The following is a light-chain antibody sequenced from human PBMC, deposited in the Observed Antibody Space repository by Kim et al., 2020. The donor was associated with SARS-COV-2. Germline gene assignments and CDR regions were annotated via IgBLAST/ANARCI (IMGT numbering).Light chain of an antibody. V-gene: IGLV2-8*01. Sequence: GQSVTISCTGTSSDVGGYNSGSWYQHHPGKAPKRMVYEVSKRPSGVPDRFSGSKSGNTASLTVSGLQAGDEADYYCSSYAGSNNLVFGGGTQLTVL. J-gene: IGLJ3*02. CDR3: SSYAGSNNLV. CDR2: EVS. CDR1: SSDVGGYNS.